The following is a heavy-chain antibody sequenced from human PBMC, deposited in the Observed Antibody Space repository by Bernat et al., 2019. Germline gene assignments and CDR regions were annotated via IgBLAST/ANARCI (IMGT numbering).Heavy chain of an antibody. Sequence: QVQLVESGGGVVQPGRSLRLSCAASGFTFSSYGMHWVRQAPGKGLEWVAVIWYDGSNIYYADSVKGRFTISRDNSKNTLYLQMNSLRAEDTAVYYCARGFDYWGQGTLVTVSS. CDR2: IWYDGSNI. CDR3: ARGFDY. CDR1: GFTFSSYG. J-gene: IGHJ4*02. V-gene: IGHV3-33*01.